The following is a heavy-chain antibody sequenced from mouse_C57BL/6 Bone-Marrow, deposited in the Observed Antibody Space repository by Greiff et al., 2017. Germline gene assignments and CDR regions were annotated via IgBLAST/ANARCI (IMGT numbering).Heavy chain of an antibody. J-gene: IGHJ2*01. CDR3: AREGKFITTVVPFDY. D-gene: IGHD1-1*01. V-gene: IGHV1-55*01. CDR2: IYPGSGST. CDR1: GYTFTSYW. Sequence: VQLQQSGPELVKPGASVKMSCKASGYTFTSYWITWVKQRPGQGLEWIGDIYPGSGSTNYNEKFKSKATLTVDTSSSTAYMQLSSLTSEDSAVYYCAREGKFITTVVPFDYWGQGTTLTVSS.